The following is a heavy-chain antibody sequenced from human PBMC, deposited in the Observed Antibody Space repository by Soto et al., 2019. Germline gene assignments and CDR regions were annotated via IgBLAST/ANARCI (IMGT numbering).Heavy chain of an antibody. Sequence: GESLKISCQASEYRFTRQWITWVRLMPGKALEWMGKIDPNDSETTYSPSFRGHVTLSVDKSIDTAYLQWNTLEASDSAIYHCATSTIFGVVDAFDLWGQGTLVTVSS. J-gene: IGHJ3*01. V-gene: IGHV5-10-1*01. CDR1: EYRFTRQW. CDR2: IDPNDSET. D-gene: IGHD3-3*01. CDR3: ATSTIFGVVDAFDL.